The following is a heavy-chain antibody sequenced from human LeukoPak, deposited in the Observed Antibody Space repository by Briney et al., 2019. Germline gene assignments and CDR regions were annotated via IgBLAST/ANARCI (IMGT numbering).Heavy chain of an antibody. CDR1: GGTFSSYA. D-gene: IGHD5-24*01. CDR2: IIPIFGTA. V-gene: IGHV1-69*05. Sequence: VASVKVSCKASGGTFSSYAISWVRRAPGQGLEWMGGIIPIFGTASYAQKFQGRVTITTDESTSTAYMELSSLRSEDTAVYYCARGGGEMATLFDYWGQGTLVTVSS. CDR3: ARGGGEMATLFDY. J-gene: IGHJ4*02.